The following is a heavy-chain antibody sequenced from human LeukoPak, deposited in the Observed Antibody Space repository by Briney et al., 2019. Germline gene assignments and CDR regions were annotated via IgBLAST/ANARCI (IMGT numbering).Heavy chain of an antibody. V-gene: IGHV3-23*01. D-gene: IGHD3-16*01. CDR1: GFAFSTYG. J-gene: IGHJ4*02. CDR3: ANIGSSTFGSTGF. Sequence: PGGPLRLSFVASGFAFSTYGMIWGGQAPGKGPGGGSLFSNRTEITNYADSVKARFTISRDNSKNTLYLQMDSLRAEHTAAYYCANIGSSTFGSTGFWGEGTLVTVSS. CDR2: FSNRTEIT.